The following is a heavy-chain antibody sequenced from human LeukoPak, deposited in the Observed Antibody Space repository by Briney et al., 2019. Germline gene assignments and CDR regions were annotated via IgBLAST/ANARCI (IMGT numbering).Heavy chain of an antibody. V-gene: IGHV4-4*07. D-gene: IGHD6-13*01. CDR3: ARVSSSWYQDWYFDL. CDR1: GGSISSYY. Sequence: SETLSLTCTVSGGSISSYYGSWIRQPAGKGLEWIGRIDTSGNTNYKPSLKSRVTMSVDTSKNQFPLKLSSVTAADTAVYYCARVSSSWYQDWYFDLWGRGTLVTVSS. J-gene: IGHJ2*01. CDR2: IDTSGNT.